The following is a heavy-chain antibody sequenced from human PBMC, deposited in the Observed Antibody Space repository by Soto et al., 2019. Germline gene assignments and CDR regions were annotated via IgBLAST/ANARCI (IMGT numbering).Heavy chain of an antibody. CDR1: GYTLTELS. J-gene: IGHJ5*02. V-gene: IGHV1-24*01. Sequence: ASVKVSCKVSGYTLTELSMHWVRQAPGKGLEWMGGFDPEDGETIYAQKFQGRVTMTEDTSTDTAYMELSSLRSEDTAVYHCAKGLRKLRFLEWLLEAWFDTWGQGTLVTVSS. D-gene: IGHD3-3*01. CDR3: AKGLRKLRFLEWLLEAWFDT. CDR2: FDPEDGET.